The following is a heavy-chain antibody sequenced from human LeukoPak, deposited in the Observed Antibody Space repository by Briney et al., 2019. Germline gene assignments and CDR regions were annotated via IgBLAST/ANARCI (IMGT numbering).Heavy chain of an antibody. V-gene: IGHV3-74*01. CDR3: VKDSPPRYSGSPPAY. J-gene: IGHJ4*02. CDR2: INSDGSWT. D-gene: IGHD1-26*01. Sequence: PGGSLRLSCAASGKYWMHWVRQAPGKGLVWVSHINSDGSWTSYADSVKGRFTISKDNAKNTVYLQMNSLRADDTAVYYCVKDSPPRYSGSPPAYWGQGTLVTVSS. CDR1: GKYW.